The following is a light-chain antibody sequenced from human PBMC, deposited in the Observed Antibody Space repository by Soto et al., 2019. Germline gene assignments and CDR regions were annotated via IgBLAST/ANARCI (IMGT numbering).Light chain of an antibody. CDR1: QSVSSIY. J-gene: IGKJ1*01. CDR2: GAY. CDR3: QQYGTPPGK. Sequence: EIVLTQSPGTLSLSPGARATLSCRASQSVSSIYLAWYHQRPGQAPRLLIYGAYDRATGIPARFSGSVSGTKFSLTIRRLEPEDFAVYYCQQYGTPPGKFGQGTKVEI. V-gene: IGKV3-20*01.